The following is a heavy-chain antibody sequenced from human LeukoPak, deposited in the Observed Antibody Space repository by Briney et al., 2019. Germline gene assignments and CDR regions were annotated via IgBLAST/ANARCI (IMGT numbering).Heavy chain of an antibody. CDR1: GGSISRYY. CDR3: ARGVTELLPDY. D-gene: IGHD1-26*01. J-gene: IGHJ4*02. CDR2: IYYSGST. V-gene: IGHV4-59*01. Sequence: SETLSLTCTVSGGSISRYYWSWIRQPPGKGLEWIGYIYYSGSTNYNPSLKSRVTISVDTSKNQFSLKLSSVTAADTAVYYCARGVTELLPDYWGQGTLVTVSS.